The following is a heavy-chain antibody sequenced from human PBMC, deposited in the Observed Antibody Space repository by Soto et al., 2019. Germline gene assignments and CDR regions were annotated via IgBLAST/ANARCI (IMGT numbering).Heavy chain of an antibody. Sequence: GESLKISCKGSGYSFTSYWISWVRQMPGKGLEWMGRIDPSDSYTNYSPSFQGHVTISADKSISTAYLQWSSLKASDTAMYYCAGRSSSSSEGRYYYGMDVWGQGTTVTVSS. CDR2: IDPSDSYT. D-gene: IGHD6-6*01. J-gene: IGHJ6*02. CDR3: AGRSSSSSEGRYYYGMDV. V-gene: IGHV5-10-1*01. CDR1: GYSFTSYW.